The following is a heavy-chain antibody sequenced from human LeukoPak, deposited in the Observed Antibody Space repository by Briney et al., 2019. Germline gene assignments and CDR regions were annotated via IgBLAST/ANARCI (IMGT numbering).Heavy chain of an antibody. D-gene: IGHD1-26*01. V-gene: IGHV3-74*01. Sequence: GGSLRLSCAASGFIFSNFWMHWVRQVPGKGLVWVSRINNDGSSTNYADSVKGRFTISRDNAKNSLYLQMNSLRAEDTAVYYCARAGILDYWGQGTLVTVSS. J-gene: IGHJ4*02. CDR2: INNDGSST. CDR3: ARAGILDY. CDR1: GFIFSNFW.